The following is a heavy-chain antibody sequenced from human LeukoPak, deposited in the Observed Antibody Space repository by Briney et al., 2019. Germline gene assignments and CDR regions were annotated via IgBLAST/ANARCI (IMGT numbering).Heavy chain of an antibody. Sequence: GGSPRLSCAASGFTFSSYWMSWVRQAPGKGLEWVANIKQDGSVEYYVVSVKGRLTISRDNAKESLYLQMNSLRAEDTAVYYCARIGYSSSSFDFWGQGTLVTVSS. V-gene: IGHV3-7*05. CDR1: GFTFSSYW. CDR2: IKQDGSVE. J-gene: IGHJ4*02. D-gene: IGHD6-6*01. CDR3: ARIGYSSSSFDF.